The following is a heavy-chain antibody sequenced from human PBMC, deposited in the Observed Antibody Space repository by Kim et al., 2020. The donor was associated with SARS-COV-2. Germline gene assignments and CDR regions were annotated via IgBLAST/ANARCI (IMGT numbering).Heavy chain of an antibody. V-gene: IGHV3-49*04. D-gene: IGHD3-3*01. Sequence: GGSLRLSCTASGFTFGDYAMSWVRQAPGKGLEWVGFIRSKAYGGTTEYAASVKGRFTISRDDSKSIAYLQMNSLKTEDTAVYYCTYYDFWSGVPHYFDYCGQGTLVTVSS. J-gene: IGHJ4*02. CDR2: IRSKAYGGTT. CDR3: TYYDFWSGVPHYFDY. CDR1: GFTFGDYA.